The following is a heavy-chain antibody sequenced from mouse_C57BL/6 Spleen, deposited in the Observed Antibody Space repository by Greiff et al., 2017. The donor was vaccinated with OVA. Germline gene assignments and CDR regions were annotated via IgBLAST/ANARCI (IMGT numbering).Heavy chain of an antibody. D-gene: IGHD3-1*01. V-gene: IGHV1-80*01. CDR2: IYPGDGDT. CDR1: GYAFSSYW. J-gene: IGHJ4*01. CDR3: ARQPSGYAMDY. Sequence: QVQLKQSGAELVKPGASVKISCKASGYAFSSYWMNWVKQRPGKGLEWIGQIYPGDGDTNYNGKLKGKATLTADKSSSTAYMQLSSLTSEYSAVYFCARQPSGYAMDYWGQGTSVTVSS.